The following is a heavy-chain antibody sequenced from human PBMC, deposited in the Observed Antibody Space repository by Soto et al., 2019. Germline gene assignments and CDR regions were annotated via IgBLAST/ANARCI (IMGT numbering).Heavy chain of an antibody. CDR2: LIPIFGTA. V-gene: IGHV1-69*01. CDR3: AVVGNWNYEYWFDP. Sequence: QVQLVQSGAEVKKPGSSVKVSCKASGGTFSSYAISWVRQAPGQGLEWMGGLIPIFGTANYAQKFQGRVTITADESTSTDYMELCSLRSEDPAVYNFAVVGNWNYEYWFDPWGQGTLVTDSS. J-gene: IGHJ5*02. CDR1: GGTFSSYA. D-gene: IGHD1-7*01.